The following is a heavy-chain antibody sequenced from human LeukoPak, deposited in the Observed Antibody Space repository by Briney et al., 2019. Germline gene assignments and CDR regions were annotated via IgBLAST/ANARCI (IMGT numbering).Heavy chain of an antibody. CDR2: ISGIGGST. V-gene: IGHV3-23*01. CDR3: TKAARIAGPAYYDYGMDV. J-gene: IGHJ6*04. CDR1: GFTFSNYA. Sequence: AGSLRLSCAASGFTFSNYAMSWVRQAPGKGLWWLSAISGIGGSTYYADSVTGLITISRDNSNNPLDLQMNSLRADDTAVYYCTKAARIAGPAYYDYGMDVWGKGTTVTVST. D-gene: IGHD6-13*01.